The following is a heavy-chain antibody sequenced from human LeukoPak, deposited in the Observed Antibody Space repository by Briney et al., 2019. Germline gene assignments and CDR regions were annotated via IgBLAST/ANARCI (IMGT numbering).Heavy chain of an antibody. CDR3: ARGVATILHH. CDR1: GGSISSYC. J-gene: IGHJ5*02. V-gene: IGHV4-59*08. CDR2: IYYSGST. Sequence: ETLSLTCTVSGGSISSYCWSWIRQPPGKGLEWIGYIYYSGSTKHNPSFKTRVPISVDKSKNKFLLKLSSVTAADMAVYYCARGVATILHHWGQGTLVTVSS. D-gene: IGHD5-12*01.